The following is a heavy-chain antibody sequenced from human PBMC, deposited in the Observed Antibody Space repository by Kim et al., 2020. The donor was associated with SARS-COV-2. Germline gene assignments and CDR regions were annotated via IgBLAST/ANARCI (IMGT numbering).Heavy chain of an antibody. CDR1: GFTFSTYG. J-gene: IGHJ6*02. Sequence: GGSLRLSCAASGFTFSTYGMHWVRQAPGEGLEWVSVIWYDGSKKYYADSVKGRFTISRDNSKNTLYLQMNSLRVEDTAVYYCAKFRGYGMDVWGQGTTVT. CDR3: AKFRGYGMDV. V-gene: IGHV3-33*06. CDR2: IWYDGSKK. D-gene: IGHD3-10*01.